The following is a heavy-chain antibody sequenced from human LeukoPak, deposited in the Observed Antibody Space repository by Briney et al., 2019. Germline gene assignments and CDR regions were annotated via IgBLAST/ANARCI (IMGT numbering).Heavy chain of an antibody. V-gene: IGHV4-59*01. Sequence: NPSETLSLTCTVSGGSISSYYWSWIRQPPGKGLEWIGYIYYSGSTNYNPSLKSRVTISVDTSKIQSSLKLSSVTAADTAVYYCARGVEGVVGDSDAFGSWGQGTMVTVSS. CDR3: ARGVEGVVGDSDAFGS. CDR1: GGSISSYY. D-gene: IGHD2-21*02. CDR2: IYYSGST. J-gene: IGHJ3*01.